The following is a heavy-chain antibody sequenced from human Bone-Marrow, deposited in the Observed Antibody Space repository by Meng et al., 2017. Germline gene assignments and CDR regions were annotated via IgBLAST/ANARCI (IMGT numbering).Heavy chain of an antibody. D-gene: IGHD6-13*01. CDR3: VRDEDISAAGYLFGDY. CDR1: GYTFTAYY. Sequence: QLLQPGAEMTTPGASGRVSCKSFGYTFTAYYLPWVRQAPGQGLEWMGHIKPQSGDTLYAQKFQGRVSMTRDTSISTAYVELSGLTSDDTAIYYCVRDEDISAAGYLFGDYWGHGTLVTVSS. CDR2: IKPQSGDT. J-gene: IGHJ4*01. V-gene: IGHV1-2*06.